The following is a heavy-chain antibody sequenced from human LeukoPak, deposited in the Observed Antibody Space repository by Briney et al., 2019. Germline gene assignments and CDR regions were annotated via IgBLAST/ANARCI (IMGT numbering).Heavy chain of an antibody. CDR3: ARAGFEQLVPFPDY. CDR1: GYTFTGYY. CDR2: INPNSGGT. Sequence: ASVKVSCKASGYTFTGYYMHWVRQAPGQGLEWMGRINPNSGGTNYAQKFQGRVTMTRDTSISTAYMELSGLRSDDTAVYYCARAGFEQLVPFPDYWGQGTLVTVSS. V-gene: IGHV1-2*06. J-gene: IGHJ4*02. D-gene: IGHD6-6*01.